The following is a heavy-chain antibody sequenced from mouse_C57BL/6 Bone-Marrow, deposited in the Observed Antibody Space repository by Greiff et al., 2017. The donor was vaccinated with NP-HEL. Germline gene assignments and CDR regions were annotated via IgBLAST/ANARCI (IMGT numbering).Heavy chain of an antibody. CDR3: ARGEY. CDR2: IYPGGGDT. CDR1: GYAFSSYW. J-gene: IGHJ3*01. V-gene: IGHV1-80*01. Sequence: QVQLKESGAELVKPGASVKISCKASGYAFSSYWMNWVKQRPGKGLEWIGQIYPGGGDTNYNGKFKDKASLTADKSSSTAYMQLSSLTAEDSAVYFCARGEYWGQGTLLTVSA.